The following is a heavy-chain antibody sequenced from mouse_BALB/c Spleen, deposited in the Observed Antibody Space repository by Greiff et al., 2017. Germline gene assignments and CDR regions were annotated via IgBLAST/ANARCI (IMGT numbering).Heavy chain of an antibody. J-gene: IGHJ3*01. Sequence: EVQGVESGGGLVQPGGSLKLSCAASGFTFSSYGMSWVRQTPDKRLEMVATINSNGGSTYYPDSVKGRFTISRDNAKNTLYLQMRSLKSEDTAMYYCARGNDGFSWFAYWGQGTLVTVSA. D-gene: IGHD2-3*01. V-gene: IGHV5-6-3*01. CDR2: INSNGGST. CDR1: GFTFSSYG. CDR3: ARGNDGFSWFAY.